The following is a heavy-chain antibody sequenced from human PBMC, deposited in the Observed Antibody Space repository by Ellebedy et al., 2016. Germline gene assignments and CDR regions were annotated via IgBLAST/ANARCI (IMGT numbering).Heavy chain of an antibody. CDR1: GFTFSSHS. D-gene: IGHD6-13*01. CDR2: ISTSSSTK. Sequence: GGSLRLXCAASGFTFSSHSMHWVRQAPGKGLEWVAYISTSSSTKYYADSVKGRLTVSRDNAKNSLYLQMNSLRGEDTAVYYCAREGRSSKRRKDYCYYMDVWGKGTTVTVSS. V-gene: IGHV3-48*01. CDR3: AREGRSSKRRKDYCYYMDV. J-gene: IGHJ6*03.